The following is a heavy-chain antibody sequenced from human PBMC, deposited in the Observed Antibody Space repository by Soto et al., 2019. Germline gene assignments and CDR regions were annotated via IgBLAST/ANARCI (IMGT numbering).Heavy chain of an antibody. D-gene: IGHD1-26*01. CDR2: VSQSGNT. CDR3: ARDFAGRGPFDP. V-gene: IGHV4-59*01. Sequence: GWIRQSPGKGLEWIGFVSQSGNTKYNPSLKGRVTISLDTSKNEFSLKLTSMTAADTAFYFCARDFAGRGPFDPWGQGTLVTVSS. J-gene: IGHJ5*01.